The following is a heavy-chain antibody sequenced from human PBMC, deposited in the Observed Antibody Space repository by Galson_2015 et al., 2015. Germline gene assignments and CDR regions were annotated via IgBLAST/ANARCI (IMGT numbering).Heavy chain of an antibody. V-gene: IGHV1-46*01. Sequence: SVKVSCKASGYTFTSYYMHWVRQAPGQGLEWMGIINPSGGSTSYAQKFQGRVTMTRDTSTSTVYMELSSLRSEDTAVYYCARVVSDYSNYGRHYYYYMDVWGKGTTVTVSS. CDR3: ARVVSDYSNYGRHYYYYMDV. CDR2: INPSGGST. J-gene: IGHJ6*03. D-gene: IGHD4-11*01. CDR1: GYTFTSYY.